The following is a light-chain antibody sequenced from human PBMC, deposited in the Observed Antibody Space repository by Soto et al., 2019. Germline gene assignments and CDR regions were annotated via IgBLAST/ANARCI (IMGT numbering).Light chain of an antibody. Sequence: DIVLTQSPATLSLSPGERATLSCRASQSVSSYLAWYQQKPGQAPRLLIYDASNRATGIPARFSGSGSGTDFTLTISSLEPEDFAVYYCQQRSNWPPRAFFGPGTKVDIK. CDR1: QSVSSY. J-gene: IGKJ3*01. CDR3: QQRSNWPPRAF. CDR2: DAS. V-gene: IGKV3-11*01.